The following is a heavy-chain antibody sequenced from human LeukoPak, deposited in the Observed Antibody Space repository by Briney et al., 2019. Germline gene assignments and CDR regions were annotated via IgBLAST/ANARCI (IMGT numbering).Heavy chain of an antibody. J-gene: IGHJ5*02. CDR2: IYYTGTT. V-gene: IGHV4-59*01. D-gene: IGHD6-13*01. CDR1: GGSISSYY. CDR3: ARDGGSWSLNWFDP. Sequence: SETLSLTCTVSGGSISSYYWSWIRQPPGEGLEWIGYIYYTGTTNCNPSLKSRVTISVDTSKNQFSLKLNSVTAADTAVYYCARDGGSWSLNWFDPWGQGTLVTVSS.